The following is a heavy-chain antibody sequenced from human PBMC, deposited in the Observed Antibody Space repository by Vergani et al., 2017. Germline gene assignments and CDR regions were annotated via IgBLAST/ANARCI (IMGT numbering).Heavy chain of an antibody. CDR2: IIPIFGTT. V-gene: IGHV1-69*13. CDR3: ARSSGYYSYYFDF. J-gene: IGHJ4*02. Sequence: QGQLAQSGAEVKKPGSSVKVSCKASGGTFSSNSISWVPQPPGQGLEWMGRIIPIFGTTSYAQKFQGRVTILADESTSTAYMELSSLRSEDTAVYYCARSSGYYSYYFDFWGQGTLVTVSS. D-gene: IGHD3-22*01. CDR1: GGTFSSNS.